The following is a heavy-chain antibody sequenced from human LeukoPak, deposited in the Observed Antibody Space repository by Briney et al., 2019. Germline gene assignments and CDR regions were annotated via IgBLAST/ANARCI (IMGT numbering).Heavy chain of an antibody. D-gene: IGHD2/OR15-2a*01. CDR2: ISDSGGNT. CDR3: ARRSHGFTTFDY. Sequence: QSGGSLRLSCAASGITFSSYGMSWVRQAPGKGLEWVSGISDSGGNTYYADSVKGRFTISRDNSKNTLYLQMNSLRVEDTAMYYCARRSHGFTTFDYWGQGTLVTVSS. CDR1: GITFSSYG. J-gene: IGHJ4*02. V-gene: IGHV3-23*01.